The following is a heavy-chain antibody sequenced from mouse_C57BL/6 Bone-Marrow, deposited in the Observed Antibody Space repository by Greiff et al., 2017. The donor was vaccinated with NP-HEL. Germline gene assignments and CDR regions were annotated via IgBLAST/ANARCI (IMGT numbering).Heavy chain of an antibody. D-gene: IGHD2-1*01. J-gene: IGHJ3*01. V-gene: IGHV1-20*01. Sequence: EVKLMESGPELVKPGDSVKISCKASGYSFTGYFMNWVMQSHGKSLEWIGRINPYNGDTFYNQKFKGKATLTVDKSSSTAHMELRSLTSEDAAVYYGARGYGNHEGFAYWGQGTLVTVSA. CDR2: INPYNGDT. CDR1: GYSFTGYF. CDR3: ARGYGNHEGFAY.